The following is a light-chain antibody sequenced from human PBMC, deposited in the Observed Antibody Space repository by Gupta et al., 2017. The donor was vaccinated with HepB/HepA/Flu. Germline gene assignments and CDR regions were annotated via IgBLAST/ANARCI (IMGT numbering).Light chain of an antibody. CDR2: GAS. CDR1: QSVSSSY. Sequence: VWTQSPGTLSLSPGERATLSCRASQSVSSSYLAWYQQKPGQAPRLLIYGASSRATGIPDRFSGSGSGTDFTLTISRLEPEDFAVYYCQQYGSSPQTFGQGTKVEIK. V-gene: IGKV3-20*01. CDR3: QQYGSSPQT. J-gene: IGKJ1*01.